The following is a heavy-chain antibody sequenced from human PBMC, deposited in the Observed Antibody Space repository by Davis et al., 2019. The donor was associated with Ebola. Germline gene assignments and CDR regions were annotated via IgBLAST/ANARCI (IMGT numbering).Heavy chain of an antibody. D-gene: IGHD3-10*01. J-gene: IGHJ6*02. Sequence: MPSETLSLTCAVSGGSISSSNWWSWVRQPPGKGLEWIGEIYHSGSTNYNPSLKSRVTISVDKSKNQFSLKLSSVTAADTAVYYCARLWFKVYYYYGMDVWGQGTTVTVSS. CDR3: ARLWFKVYYYYGMDV. CDR1: GGSISSSNW. V-gene: IGHV4-4*02. CDR2: IYHSGST.